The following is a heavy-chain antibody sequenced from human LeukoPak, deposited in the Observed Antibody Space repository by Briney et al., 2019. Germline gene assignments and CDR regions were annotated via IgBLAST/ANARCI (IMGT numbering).Heavy chain of an antibody. CDR2: INHSGST. CDR3: AREAPISDSGNYYKSLGY. J-gene: IGHJ4*02. V-gene: IGHV4-34*01. Sequence: GSLRLSCAASGFTFSSYAMSWVRQPPGKGLEWIGEINHSGSTNYNPSLKSRVTISVDTSKNQFSLKLSSVTAADTAVYYCAREAPISDSGNYYKSLGYWGQGTLVTVSS. CDR1: GFTFSSYA. D-gene: IGHD3-10*01.